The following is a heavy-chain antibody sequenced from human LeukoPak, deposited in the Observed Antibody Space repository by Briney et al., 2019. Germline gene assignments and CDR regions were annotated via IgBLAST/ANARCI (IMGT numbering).Heavy chain of an antibody. D-gene: IGHD1-26*01. CDR3: AKDVGKWESLHFFDY. CDR1: AFAFSNHA. CDR2: ISGSGAST. J-gene: IGHJ4*02. Sequence: GSLRLSCTASAFAFSNHAMSWVRQAPGKGLEWISGISGSGASTYYADSVKGRFTISRDDSRNTLYLQMNSLRGDDTAVYYCAKDVGKWESLHFFDYWGQGTLVTVSS. V-gene: IGHV3-23*01.